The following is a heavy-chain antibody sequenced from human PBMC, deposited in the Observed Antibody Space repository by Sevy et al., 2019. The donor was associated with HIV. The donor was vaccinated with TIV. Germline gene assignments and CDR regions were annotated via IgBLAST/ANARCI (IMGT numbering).Heavy chain of an antibody. D-gene: IGHD4-17*01. CDR1: GGSISSSSYY. J-gene: IGHJ4*02. CDR2: SYYSGST. CDR3: ASLTRGEILYYFDY. V-gene: IGHV4-39*01. Sequence: SETLSLTCTVSGGSISSSSYYWGWIRQPPGKGLEWIGNSYYSGSTYYNPSLKSRVTICQDTSKNQYSLKRSSVTAADTAVYYCASLTRGEILYYFDYWGQGTLVTVSS.